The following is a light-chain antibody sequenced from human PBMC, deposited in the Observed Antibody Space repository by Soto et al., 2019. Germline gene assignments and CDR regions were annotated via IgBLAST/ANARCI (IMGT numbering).Light chain of an antibody. V-gene: IGKV3-11*01. CDR3: QQRGYT. CDR2: DAS. J-gene: IGKJ2*01. CDR1: PSISSY. Sequence: EIVLTQSPATLSLSPGERATLSCRDSPSISSYLAWYQQKPGQAPRLLIYDASSRATGIPARFSGSGSGTDFTLIISSLEPEDFAVYYCQQRGYTFGQGTKLEIK.